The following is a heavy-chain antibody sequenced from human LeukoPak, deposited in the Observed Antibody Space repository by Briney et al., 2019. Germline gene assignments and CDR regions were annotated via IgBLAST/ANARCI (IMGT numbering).Heavy chain of an antibody. D-gene: IGHD3-3*01. CDR3: AKERGDESLSGTAGFDP. V-gene: IGHV3-74*01. J-gene: IGHJ5*02. CDR1: GFNLSYYW. Sequence: PGGSLRLSCAASGFNLSYYWMHWVRQAPGKGLVWASRVNSDESDITYADSVKGRFTISRDNAKNTLYLRMNSLRDEDTAVYFCAKERGDESLSGTAGFDPWGQGTVVTVSS. CDR2: VNSDESDI.